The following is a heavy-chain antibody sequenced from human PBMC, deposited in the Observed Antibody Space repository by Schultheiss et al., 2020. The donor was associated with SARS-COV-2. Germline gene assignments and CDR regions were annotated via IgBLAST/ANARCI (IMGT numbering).Heavy chain of an antibody. CDR3: AREATGVATIDYYYYYMDV. CDR1: GGSFSGYY. CDR2: INHSGST. V-gene: IGHV4-34*01. J-gene: IGHJ6*03. D-gene: IGHD5-24*01. Sequence: SETLSLTCAVYGGSFSGYYWSWIRQPPGKGLEWIGEINHSGSTNYNPSLKSRVTISVDTSKNQFSLKLSSVTAADTAVYYCAREATGVATIDYYYYYMDVWGKGTTVTVSS.